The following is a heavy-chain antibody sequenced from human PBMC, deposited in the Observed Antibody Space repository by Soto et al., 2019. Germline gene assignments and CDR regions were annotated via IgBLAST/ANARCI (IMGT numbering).Heavy chain of an antibody. D-gene: IGHD3-22*01. J-gene: IGHJ6*02. V-gene: IGHV3-30*18. CDR1: GFTFSSYC. Sequence: QPGGSLRLSCAASGFTFSSYCIHWVRQTPGKGLEWLALISYDGTNTDYADFVEGRITVSRDTSKETLSLQMNRLRIEDTAVYYCAKDRISGNEYSFSYFYEIAVWGQGTTVTVSS. CDR3: AKDRISGNEYSFSYFYEIAV. CDR2: ISYDGTNT.